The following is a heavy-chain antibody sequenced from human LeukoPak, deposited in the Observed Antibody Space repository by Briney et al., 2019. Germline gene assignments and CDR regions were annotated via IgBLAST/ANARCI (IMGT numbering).Heavy chain of an antibody. D-gene: IGHD4-17*01. CDR2: INHSGST. CDR3: ARLMTTATA. V-gene: IGHV4-34*01. Sequence: PSETLSLTCAVYGGSFSGYCWSWIRQPPGKGLEWIGEINHSGSTNYNPSLKSRVTISVDTSKNQFSLKLSSVTAADTAVYYCARLMTTATAWGQGTLVTVSS. CDR1: GGSFSGYC. J-gene: IGHJ5*02.